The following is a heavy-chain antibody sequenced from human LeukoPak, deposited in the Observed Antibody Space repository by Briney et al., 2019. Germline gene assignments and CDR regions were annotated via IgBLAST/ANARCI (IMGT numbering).Heavy chain of an antibody. CDR2: IYYSGST. V-gene: IGHV4-61*08. CDR3: ARDRYLSGYDTYYYGMDV. CDR1: GRSVGSAGYY. Sequence: PSETLSLTCTVSGRSVGSAGYYWSWVRQPPGKGLEWIGYIYYSGSTNYNPSLKSRVTISVDTSKNQFSLKLSSVTAADTAVYYCARDRYLSGYDTYYYGMDVWGQGTTVTVSS. D-gene: IGHD5-12*01. J-gene: IGHJ6*02.